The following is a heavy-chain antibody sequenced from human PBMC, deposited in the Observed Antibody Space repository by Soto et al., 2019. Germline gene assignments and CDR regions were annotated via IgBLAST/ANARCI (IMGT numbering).Heavy chain of an antibody. CDR2: IYYSGST. D-gene: IGHD2-15*01. J-gene: IGHJ6*02. CDR3: AKNPCGGSGGNCYSGGYYYYYNGMDV. Sequence: QVQLQESGPGLVKPSETLSLTCTVSGGSISSYYWSWIRQPPGKGLEWIGYIYYSGSTNYNPSLKSRVTISVDTSKNPFSLKLSSVTAADTAVYYCAKNPCGGSGGNCYSGGYYYYYNGMDVWGQGTTVTVSS. CDR1: GGSISSYY. V-gene: IGHV4-59*01.